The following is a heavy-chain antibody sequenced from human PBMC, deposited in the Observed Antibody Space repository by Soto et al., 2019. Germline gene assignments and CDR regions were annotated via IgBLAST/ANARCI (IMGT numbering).Heavy chain of an antibody. V-gene: IGHV4-59*12. CDR1: DGSISGYF. J-gene: IGHJ3*02. Sequence: SETLCLTCIVSDGSISGYFWSWIRQPPGKGLEWIGYIHHSESTNYNPSLKSRVTISVDRSKNQFSLKLSSVTAADTAVYYCGRGDYANAFDIWGQGTMVTVSS. CDR2: IHHSEST. D-gene: IGHD4-17*01. CDR3: GRGDYANAFDI.